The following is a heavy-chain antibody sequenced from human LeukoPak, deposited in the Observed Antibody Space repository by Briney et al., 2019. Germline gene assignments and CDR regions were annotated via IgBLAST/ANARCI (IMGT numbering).Heavy chain of an antibody. V-gene: IGHV3-21*04. J-gene: IGHJ6*03. D-gene: IGHD6-19*01. CDR3: ARGAVAGHYYYYYYMDV. Sequence: GGSLRLSCAASGFTFSSYSMNWVRQAPGKGLEWVSSISSSSSYIYYADSVKGRFTISRDNSKNTLYLQMNSLRAEDTAVYYRARGAVAGHYYYYYYMDVWGKGTTVTISS. CDR1: GFTFSSYS. CDR2: ISSSSSYI.